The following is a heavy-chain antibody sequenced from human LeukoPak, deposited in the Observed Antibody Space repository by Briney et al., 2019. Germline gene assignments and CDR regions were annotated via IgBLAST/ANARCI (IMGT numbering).Heavy chain of an antibody. CDR1: GGSISSYY. J-gene: IGHJ4*02. CDR2: IYYNGET. V-gene: IGHV4-59*12. Sequence: SETLSLTCNVSGGSISSYYWTWIRQTPGKGLEWIGYIYYNGETNYNPSLKSRVIISLDTSKNQFSLKVTSVTAADTAVYYCARESGSSFFDYWGQGTLVTVSS. D-gene: IGHD1-26*01. CDR3: ARESGSSFFDY.